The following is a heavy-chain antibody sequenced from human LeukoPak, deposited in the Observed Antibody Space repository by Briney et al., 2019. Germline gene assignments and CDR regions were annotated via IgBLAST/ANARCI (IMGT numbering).Heavy chain of an antibody. CDR1: GFTFSSYW. CDR2: ISGSGGST. CDR3: AKVCLVGARVCDY. V-gene: IGHV3-23*01. Sequence: TGGSLRLSCAASGFTFSSYWMHWVRQAPGKGLEWVSAISGSGGSTYYADSVKGRFTISRDNSKNTLYLQMNSLRAEDTAVYYCAKVCLVGARVCDYWGQGTLVTVSS. J-gene: IGHJ4*02. D-gene: IGHD1-26*01.